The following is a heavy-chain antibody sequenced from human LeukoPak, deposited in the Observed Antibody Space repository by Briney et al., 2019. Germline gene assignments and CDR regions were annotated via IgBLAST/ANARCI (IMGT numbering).Heavy chain of an antibody. Sequence: SETLSLTCAVYGGSFSGYYWSWIRQPPAKGLEWIGEINHSGSTNNNPSLKSRVTISVDTPKNQFSLKLSSVTAADTAVYYCARGRNCGGDCFTFDYWGQGTLVTVSS. D-gene: IGHD2-21*02. V-gene: IGHV4-34*01. CDR2: INHSGST. CDR3: ARGRNCGGDCFTFDY. J-gene: IGHJ4*02. CDR1: GGSFSGYY.